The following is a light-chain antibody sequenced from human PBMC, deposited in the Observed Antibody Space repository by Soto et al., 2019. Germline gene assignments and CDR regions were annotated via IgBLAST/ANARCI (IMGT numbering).Light chain of an antibody. CDR3: QQYNNWPLQFT. V-gene: IGKV3-15*01. J-gene: IGKJ3*01. Sequence: EKVMTQSPATLSVSPGERATLSCRASQSVSTNLAWYQQKPGQPPRLLIYGASTRATGIPARFRGSGSGTEFTLTISSLQSEDFAVYYCQQYNNWPLQFTFGPGTKVDIK. CDR2: GAS. CDR1: QSVSTN.